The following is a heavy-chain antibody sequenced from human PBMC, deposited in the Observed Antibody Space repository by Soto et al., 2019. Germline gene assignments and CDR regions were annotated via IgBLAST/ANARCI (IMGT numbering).Heavy chain of an antibody. D-gene: IGHD6-13*01. V-gene: IGHV4-31*03. CDR1: GDSINSGGHY. J-gene: IGHJ1*01. Sequence: QVQLQESGPGLVKPSQTLSVTCSVSGDSINSGGHYWSWIRQHPGKGLEWMGYIYYNGATNYKPSLRSRPFISRDATKTQLSLRLTSVTAADTALYFSSPNGQIPSSWYNTEFQHWGQGPLVTVSS. CDR3: SPNGQIPSSWYNTEFQH. CDR2: IYYNGAT.